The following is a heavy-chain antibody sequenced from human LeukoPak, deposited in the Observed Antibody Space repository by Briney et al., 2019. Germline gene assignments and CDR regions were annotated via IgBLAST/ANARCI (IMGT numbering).Heavy chain of an antibody. J-gene: IGHJ4*02. D-gene: IGHD2-15*01. V-gene: IGHV1-2*04. CDR1: GYTFTGYY. CDR2: INPNSGGT. CDR3: AREEIIRSSSSCPLDY. Sequence: GASVKVSCKASGYTFTGYYIHWVRQAPGQGLEWVGWINPNSGGTSYTQKFQGWVTMTRDTSISTAYMELSRLRSDDTAVYYCAREEIIRSSSSCPLDYWGQGTLVTVSS.